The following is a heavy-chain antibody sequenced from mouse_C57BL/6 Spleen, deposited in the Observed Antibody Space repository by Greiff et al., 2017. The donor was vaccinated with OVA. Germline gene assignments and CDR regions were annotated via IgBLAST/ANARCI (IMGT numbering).Heavy chain of an antibody. V-gene: IGHV1-74*01. CDR3: AIELYDKNENAMDY. CDR1: GYTFTSYW. CDR2: IHPSDGNT. Sequence: VKLQQPGAELVKPGASVKVSCKASGYTFTSYWMHWVKQRPGQGLEWIGRIHPSDGNTNYNQKFKGKATLTVAKSSSTAYIQLSSLTSEDSAVYYCAIELYDKNENAMDYWGQGTSVTVSS. D-gene: IGHD2-12*01. J-gene: IGHJ4*01.